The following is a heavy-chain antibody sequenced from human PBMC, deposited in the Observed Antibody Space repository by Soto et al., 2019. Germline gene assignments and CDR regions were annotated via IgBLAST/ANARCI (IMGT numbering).Heavy chain of an antibody. CDR1: GFTFSSYW. J-gene: IGHJ4*02. D-gene: IGHD6-6*01. CDR2: IKQDGSEK. V-gene: IGHV3-7*05. Sequence: GGSLRLSCAASGFTFSSYWMSWVRQAPGKGLEWVANIKQDGSEKYYVDSVKGRFTISRDNAKNSLYLQMNSLRAEDTAVYYCAKKPSSSSYNPVDYWGQGTLVTVSS. CDR3: AKKPSSSSYNPVDY.